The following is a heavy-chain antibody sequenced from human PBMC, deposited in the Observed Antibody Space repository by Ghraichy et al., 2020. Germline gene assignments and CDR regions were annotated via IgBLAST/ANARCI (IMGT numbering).Heavy chain of an antibody. CDR2: IYYSGST. J-gene: IGHJ4*02. Sequence: SETLSLTCTVSGVSISSSLYYWGWLRPPPGKGLEWIGSIYYSGSTYYNPSLKSRVTISVDTSKYHFSLRLNSVTASDTAVYYCARHVISSWYRAGVDYWGQGTLVNVSS. D-gene: IGHD6-13*01. CDR3: ARHVISSWYRAGVDY. CDR1: GVSISSSLYY. V-gene: IGHV4-39*01.